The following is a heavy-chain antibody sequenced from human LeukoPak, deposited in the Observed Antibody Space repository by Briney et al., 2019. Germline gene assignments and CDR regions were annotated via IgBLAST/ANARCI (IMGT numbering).Heavy chain of an antibody. D-gene: IGHD3-9*01. CDR1: GYTFTSCY. Sequence: GASVKVSFKTSGYTFTSCYMHWVRQPPGQGLEWMGIINPSGGSTSYAQKFQGKVTMTRDTSTSTVYMELSSLRSEDTAVYYCARDLFVYYDILTGYPFDYWGQGALVTVSS. CDR2: INPSGGST. V-gene: IGHV1-46*01. CDR3: ARDLFVYYDILTGYPFDY. J-gene: IGHJ4*02.